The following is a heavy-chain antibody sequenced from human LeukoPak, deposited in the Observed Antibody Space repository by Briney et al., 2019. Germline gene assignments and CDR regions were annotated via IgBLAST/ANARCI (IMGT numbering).Heavy chain of an antibody. CDR3: GRDTSFKYGTPQVMDV. V-gene: IGHV3-23*01. CDR2: VSGSDSYT. CDR1: GFTFSNYA. Sequence: GGSLRLSCAASGFTFSNYAMNWVRQSPGKGLEWVSGVSGSDSYTYFADSVKGRFTISRDNSRNTLYLQMNSLRAENTPLYYWGRDTSFKYGTPQVMDVWGQGTRVTVPS. D-gene: IGHD2/OR15-2a*01. J-gene: IGHJ6*02.